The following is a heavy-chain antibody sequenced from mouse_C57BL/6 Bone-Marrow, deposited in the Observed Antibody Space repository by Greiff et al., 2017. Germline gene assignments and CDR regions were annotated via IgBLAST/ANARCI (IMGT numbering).Heavy chain of an antibody. CDR1: GFTFSSYA. Sequence: EVMLVESGEGLVKPGGSLKLSCAASGFTFSSYAMSWVRQTPGKRLEWVAYISSGGDYTYYADTVKGRFTISRDNARNTLYMQMSSLKSEDTAMYYCTRDKGHAWFAYWGQGTLVTVSA. J-gene: IGHJ3*01. D-gene: IGHD1-3*01. V-gene: IGHV5-9-1*02. CDR3: TRDKGHAWFAY. CDR2: ISSGGDYT.